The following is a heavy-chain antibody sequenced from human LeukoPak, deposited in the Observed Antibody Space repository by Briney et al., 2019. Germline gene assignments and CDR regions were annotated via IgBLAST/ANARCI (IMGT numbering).Heavy chain of an antibody. Sequence: PGGSLRLSCAASGFTFSGSLMSWVRQAPGKGLEWVAIINQNGNEKYYVDSVKGRFTISRDNAKDSLSLQMNSLRAEDTAVYYCVLGYSYGYLFDYWGQGTLVTVSS. CDR1: GFTFSGSL. D-gene: IGHD5-18*01. CDR2: INQNGNEK. J-gene: IGHJ4*02. CDR3: VLGYSYGYLFDY. V-gene: IGHV3-7*01.